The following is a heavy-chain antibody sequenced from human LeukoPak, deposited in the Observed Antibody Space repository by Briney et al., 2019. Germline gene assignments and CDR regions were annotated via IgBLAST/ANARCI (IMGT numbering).Heavy chain of an antibody. CDR1: GFNFSDHY. CDR3: ARSKRTYDF. V-gene: IGHV3-11*01. CDR2: ISNRGYSK. J-gene: IGHJ4*02. Sequence: GGSLRLSCAVSGFNFSDHYMTWIRQAPGRGLEWVSYISNRGYSKYYADSVRGRFTISRDNSNNSLYLQMNSLRAEDTAVYYCARSKRTYDFWGQGTLVTVSS.